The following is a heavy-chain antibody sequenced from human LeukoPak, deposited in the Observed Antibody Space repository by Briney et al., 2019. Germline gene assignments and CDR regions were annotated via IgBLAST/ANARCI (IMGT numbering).Heavy chain of an antibody. CDR2: ISTYNGNT. D-gene: IGHD1-26*01. Sequence: ASVKVSCKASGYTYTSYGISWVRQAPGQGLEWMGWISTYNGNTNYAQKLQGRVTMTTDTSTSTAYMELRSLRSDDTAIYYCARSGVGATSGNSDYWGQGTLVTVSS. CDR1: GYTYTSYG. J-gene: IGHJ4*02. V-gene: IGHV1-18*01. CDR3: ARSGVGATSGNSDY.